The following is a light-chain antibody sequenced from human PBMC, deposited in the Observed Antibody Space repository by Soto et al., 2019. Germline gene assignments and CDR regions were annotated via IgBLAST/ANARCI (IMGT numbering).Light chain of an antibody. J-gene: IGKJ4*01. V-gene: IGKV3-11*01. CDR2: DAS. CDR1: QSVGSY. Sequence: EIVLTQSPATLSLSPGERATLSCRASQSVGSYLAWYQQKPGQAPRLLIYDASNRATGIPARCSGSGSGADFTLTISSLEPEDFAVYFCQQRSNWLTFGGGTKVEIK. CDR3: QQRSNWLT.